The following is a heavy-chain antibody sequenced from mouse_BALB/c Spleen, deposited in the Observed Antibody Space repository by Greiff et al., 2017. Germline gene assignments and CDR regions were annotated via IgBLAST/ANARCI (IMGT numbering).Heavy chain of an antibody. CDR2: IDPSDSET. CDR3: ARGDYYGSRATAMDY. CDR1: GYSFTSYW. Sequence: VKLQESGPQLVRPGASVKISCKASGYSFTSYWMHWVKQRPGQGLEWIGMIDPSDSETRLNQKFKDKATLTVDKSSSTAYMQLSSPTSEDSAVYYCARGDYYGSRATAMDYWGQGTSVTVSS. D-gene: IGHD1-1*01. V-gene: IGHV1S126*01. J-gene: IGHJ4*01.